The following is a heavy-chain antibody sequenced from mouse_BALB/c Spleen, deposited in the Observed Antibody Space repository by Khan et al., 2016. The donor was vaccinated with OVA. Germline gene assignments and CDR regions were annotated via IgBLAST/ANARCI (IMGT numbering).Heavy chain of an antibody. CDR2: IDPENGYT. Sequence: EVQLQESGAELVRPGSLVNLSCKASVFNIIDYSMHWVKQRPERGLEWTGWIDPENGYTIYDPKFQDKANITADTSSNTAYLQVSSLTSEDTAVCCCSRWSYEAWFADWGQGTLVIVSA. J-gene: IGHJ3*01. CDR1: VFNIIDYS. CDR3: SRWSYEAWFAD. V-gene: IGHV14-1*02. D-gene: IGHD2-3*01.